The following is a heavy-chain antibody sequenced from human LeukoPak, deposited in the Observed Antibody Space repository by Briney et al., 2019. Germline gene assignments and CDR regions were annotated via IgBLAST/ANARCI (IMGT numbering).Heavy chain of an antibody. CDR3: ARDLGGYSYFDH. Sequence: GGSLRLSCAASGFTFSSYEMNWVRQAPGKGLEWVSYISSSGSTIYYADSVKGRFTISRDNAKNSLYLQMNSLRAEDTAVYYCARDLGGYSYFDHWGQGTLVTVSS. CDR2: ISSSGSTI. V-gene: IGHV3-48*03. D-gene: IGHD5-18*01. J-gene: IGHJ4*02. CDR1: GFTFSSYE.